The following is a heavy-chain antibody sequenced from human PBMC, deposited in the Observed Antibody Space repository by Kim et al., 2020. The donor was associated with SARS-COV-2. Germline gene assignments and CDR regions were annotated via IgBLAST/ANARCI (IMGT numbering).Heavy chain of an antibody. CDR3: ARIVGAIGWFDSYFDY. V-gene: IGHV1-18*01. CDR2: ISAYNGNT. J-gene: IGHJ4*02. Sequence: ASVKVSCKASGYTFTSYGISWVRQAPGQGLEWMGWISAYNGNTNYAQKLQGRVTMTTDTSTSTAYMELRSLRSDDTAVYYCARIVGAIGWFDSYFDYWGQGTLVTVSS. D-gene: IGHD1-26*01. CDR1: GYTFTSYG.